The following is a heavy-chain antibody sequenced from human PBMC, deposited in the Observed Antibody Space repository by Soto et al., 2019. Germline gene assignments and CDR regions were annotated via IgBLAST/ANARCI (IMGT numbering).Heavy chain of an antibody. Sequence: LRLSCAASGFTFSSYSMNWVRQAPGKGLGWVSSISSSSSYIYYADSVKGRFTISRDNAKNSLYLQMNSLGAEDTAVYYCARDLSGYEEDYYYGMDVWGQGTTVTVSS. J-gene: IGHJ6*02. D-gene: IGHD5-12*01. CDR3: ARDLSGYEEDYYYGMDV. V-gene: IGHV3-21*01. CDR2: ISSSSSYI. CDR1: GFTFSSYS.